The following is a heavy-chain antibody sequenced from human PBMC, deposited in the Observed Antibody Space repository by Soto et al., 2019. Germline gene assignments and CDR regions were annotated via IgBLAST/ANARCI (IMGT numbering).Heavy chain of an antibody. Sequence: PSETLSLTCTVSGGSISSYYWNWIRQPAGKGLEWIGRIYTSGSTNYNPSLKSRVTMSVDTSKNQFSLKMSSVTAADTAVYYCARERVVRPADIPDYYYGMDVWGQGTTVTVSS. V-gene: IGHV4-4*07. CDR3: ARERVVRPADIPDYYYGMDV. J-gene: IGHJ6*02. CDR1: GGSISSYY. D-gene: IGHD2-2*02. CDR2: IYTSGST.